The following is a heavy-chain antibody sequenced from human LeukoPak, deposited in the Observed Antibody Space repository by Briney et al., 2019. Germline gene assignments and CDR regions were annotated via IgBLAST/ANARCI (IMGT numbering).Heavy chain of an antibody. D-gene: IGHD6-19*01. J-gene: IGHJ4*02. Sequence: ASVKVSCKASGYTFTGYYMHWVRQAPGQGLEWMGWINPNSGGTNYAQKFQGRVTMTRDTSISTAYMELSRLRSDDTAVYYCARDSDSSGWSLADYWGQGTLVTVSS. CDR2: INPNSGGT. CDR3: ARDSDSSGWSLADY. CDR1: GYTFTGYY. V-gene: IGHV1-2*02.